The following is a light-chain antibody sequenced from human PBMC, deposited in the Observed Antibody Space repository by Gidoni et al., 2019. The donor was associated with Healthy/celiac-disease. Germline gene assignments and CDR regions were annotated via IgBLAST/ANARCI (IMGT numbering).Light chain of an antibody. CDR3: QQYNSYSTWT. J-gene: IGKJ1*01. CDR2: DAS. CDR1: QSISSW. V-gene: IGKV1-5*01. Sequence: DIKMTQSPSTLSASVEDRVTITCRASQSISSWLAWYQQKPGKAPKLLIYDASSLESGVPSRFSGSGSGTEFTLTISRLQPDDFATYYCQQYNSYSTWTFGQGTKVEIK.